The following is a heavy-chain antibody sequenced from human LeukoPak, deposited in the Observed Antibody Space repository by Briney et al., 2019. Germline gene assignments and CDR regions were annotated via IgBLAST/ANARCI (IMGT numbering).Heavy chain of an antibody. D-gene: IGHD2-2*01. CDR2: IYHSGST. J-gene: IGHJ3*02. Sequence: PSETLSLTCAVSGGSISSSNWWSWVRQPPGKGPEWIGEIYHSGSTNYNPSLKSRVTISVDKSKNQFSLKLSSVTAADTAVYYCALGNCPTTSCYPGVAFDIWGQGTMVTVSS. CDR1: GGSISSSNW. V-gene: IGHV4-4*02. CDR3: ALGNCPTTSCYPGVAFDI.